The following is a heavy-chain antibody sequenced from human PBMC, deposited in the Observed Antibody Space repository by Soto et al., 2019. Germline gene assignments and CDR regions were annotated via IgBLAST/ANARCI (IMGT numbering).Heavy chain of an antibody. Sequence: GESLKISCKGSGYSFTSYWISWVRQMPGKGLEWMGRIDPSDSYTNYSPSFQGHVTISADKSISTAYLQWNSLKASDTAMYYCARARIASGGDYYYYYGMDVWGQGTTVTVSS. J-gene: IGHJ6*02. D-gene: IGHD5-12*01. V-gene: IGHV5-10-1*01. CDR3: ARARIASGGDYYYYYGMDV. CDR2: IDPSDSYT. CDR1: GYSFTSYW.